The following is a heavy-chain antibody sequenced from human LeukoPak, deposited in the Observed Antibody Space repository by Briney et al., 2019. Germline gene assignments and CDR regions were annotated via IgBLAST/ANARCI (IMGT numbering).Heavy chain of an antibody. J-gene: IGHJ4*02. CDR1: GGSFSGYY. CDR2: INHSGST. Sequence: PSETLSLTCAVYGGSFSGYYWSWIRQPPGKGLEWIGEINHSGSTNYNPSLKSRVTISVDTSKNQFSLKLSSVTAADTAVYYCARAPGRGRAFFDYWGPGTLVTVSS. CDR3: ARAPGRGRAFFDY. V-gene: IGHV4-34*01. D-gene: IGHD1-26*01.